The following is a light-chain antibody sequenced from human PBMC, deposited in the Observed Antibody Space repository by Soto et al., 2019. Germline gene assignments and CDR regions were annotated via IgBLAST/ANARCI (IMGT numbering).Light chain of an antibody. J-gene: IGLJ3*02. Sequence: QSVLTQPPSVSGAPGQRVTISCTGGASNIGANYDVHWYQQLPGTAPKLLIHGTSNRPSGVPDRFSGSKSGTSASLAITGLQAEDEAHYFCQSYDFTLGAFWVFGGGTKVTVL. CDR3: QSYDFTLGAFWV. V-gene: IGLV1-40*01. CDR2: GTS. CDR1: ASNIGANYD.